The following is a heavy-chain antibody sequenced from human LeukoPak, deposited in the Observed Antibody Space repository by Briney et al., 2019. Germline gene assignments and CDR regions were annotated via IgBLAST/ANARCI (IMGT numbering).Heavy chain of an antibody. CDR2: MNPNSGIT. Sequence: ASVKVSCKASGYTFKNYDINWVRQATGQGLEWMGWMNPNSGITGFAQKFQDRVSMTRDTSINTAYMELTSLRSGDTAVYYCARATPGGLHGYSFDCWGQGTVVTVYS. CDR3: ARATPGGLHGYSFDC. J-gene: IGHJ4*02. CDR1: GYTFKNYD. V-gene: IGHV1-8*02. D-gene: IGHD5-24*01.